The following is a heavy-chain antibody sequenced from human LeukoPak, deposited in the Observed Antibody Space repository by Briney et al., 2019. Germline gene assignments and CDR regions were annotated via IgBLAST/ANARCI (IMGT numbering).Heavy chain of an antibody. CDR2: IYTSGST. D-gene: IGHD3-3*01. Sequence: KPSETLSLTCTVSGGSISSYYWSWIRQPAGKGLEWIGRIYTSGSTNYNPSLKSRVTMSVDTPKNQFSLKLSSVTAADTAAYYCARERVNYDFWSGVPDFDPWGQGTLVTVSS. V-gene: IGHV4-4*07. CDR1: GGSISSYY. CDR3: ARERVNYDFWSGVPDFDP. J-gene: IGHJ5*02.